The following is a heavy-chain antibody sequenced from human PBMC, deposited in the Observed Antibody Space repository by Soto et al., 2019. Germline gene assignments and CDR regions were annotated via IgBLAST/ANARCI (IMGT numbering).Heavy chain of an antibody. CDR1: GGSFANYY. V-gene: IGHV4-34*01. J-gene: IGHJ3*02. Sequence: KPSETLSLTCAVYGGSFANYYWNWIRQPPGKGLEWIGEINYSGSTDYNPSLESRVTISVDTSKNQFSLNLSSVTAADTGVYYCARGECSSNYCFTRWALDIWGQGTVVTVSS. D-gene: IGHD2-2*01. CDR2: INYSGST. CDR3: ARGECSSNYCFTRWALDI.